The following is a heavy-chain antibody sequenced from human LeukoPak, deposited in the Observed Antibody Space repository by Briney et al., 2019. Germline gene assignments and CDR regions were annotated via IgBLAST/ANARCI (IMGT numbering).Heavy chain of an antibody. CDR1: GYSFTSSW. CDR3: ARQPGAGWFDP. D-gene: IGHD3-10*01. CDR2: INPGDSDT. V-gene: IGHV5-51*01. J-gene: IGHJ5*02. Sequence: GESLKISCQASGYSFTSSWIGWARQMPGKGLEWMAIINPGDSDTRYSPSFQGQVAISADKSISTVYLQWGSLKASDTAMYYCARQPGAGWFDPWGQGTLVTVSS.